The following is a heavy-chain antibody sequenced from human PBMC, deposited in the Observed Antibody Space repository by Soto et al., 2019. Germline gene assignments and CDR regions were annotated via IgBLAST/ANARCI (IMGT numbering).Heavy chain of an antibody. J-gene: IGHJ3*02. D-gene: IGHD3-22*01. CDR1: GYSFTSYW. V-gene: IGHV5-51*01. CDR3: ARPLVRYYDSSGYPVNDAFDI. Sequence: PGESLKISCKGSGYSFTSYWIGWVRQMPGKGLEWMGIIYPGDSDTRYSPSSQGQVTISADKSISTAYLQWSSLKASDTAMYYCARPLVRYYDSSGYPVNDAFDIWGQGTMVTVSS. CDR2: IYPGDSDT.